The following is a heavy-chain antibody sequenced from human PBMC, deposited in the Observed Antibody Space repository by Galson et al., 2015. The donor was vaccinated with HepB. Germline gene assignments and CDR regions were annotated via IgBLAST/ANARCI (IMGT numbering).Heavy chain of an antibody. CDR2: MNPTSGNT. V-gene: IGHV1-8*01. Sequence: SVKVSCKASGYTFTSYDINWVRQATGQGLEWMGWMNPTSGNTGYAQKFQGRVTMTRNTSISTAYMELSSLRSEDTAVYYCARGGSTYVLRFLVWLSTYYYMDVWGKGTTVSVSS. D-gene: IGHD3-3*01. CDR3: ARGGSTYVLRFLVWLSTYYYMDV. CDR1: GYTFTSYD. J-gene: IGHJ6*03.